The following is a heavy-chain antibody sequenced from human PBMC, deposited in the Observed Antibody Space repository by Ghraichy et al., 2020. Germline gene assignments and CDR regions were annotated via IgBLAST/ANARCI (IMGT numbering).Heavy chain of an antibody. CDR2: IIPIFGTA. D-gene: IGHD3-22*01. CDR3: ARDGRITMIPSFDY. Sequence: SVKVSCKASGGTFSSYAISWVRQAPGQGLEWMGGIIPIFGTANYAQKFQGRVTITADESTSTAYMERSSLRSEDTAVYYCARDGRITMIPSFDYWGQGTLVTVSS. J-gene: IGHJ4*02. CDR1: GGTFSSYA. V-gene: IGHV1-69*13.